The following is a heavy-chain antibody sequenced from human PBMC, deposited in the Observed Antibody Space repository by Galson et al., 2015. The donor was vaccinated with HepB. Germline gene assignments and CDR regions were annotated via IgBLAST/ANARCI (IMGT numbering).Heavy chain of an antibody. V-gene: IGHV1-46*01. J-gene: IGHJ4*02. D-gene: IGHD1-1*01. CDR3: TRGGTTADF. Sequence: SCKASGYTFTSYYMHWVRQAPGQGLEWMGIINPNGGSAGYAQKFQGRVTMTRDTSTSTAYMELNSLRSEDTAVYYCTRGGTTADFWGQGTLVTVSS. CDR1: GYTFTSYY. CDR2: INPNGGSA.